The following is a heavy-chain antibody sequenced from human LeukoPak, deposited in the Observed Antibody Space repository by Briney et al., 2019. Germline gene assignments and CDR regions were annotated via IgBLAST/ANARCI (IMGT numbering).Heavy chain of an antibody. CDR3: ARGQYSTSSFYNHYYMDV. CDR1: GGSISTYY. V-gene: IGHV4-59*01. J-gene: IGHJ6*03. Sequence: SETLSLTCTVSGGSISTYYWSWIRQPAGKGLEWIGYIYYSGSTNYNPSLKSRVTISVDTSKNHFSLEVSSVTAADTAVYYCARGQYSTSSFYNHYYMDVWGTGTAVTVSS. D-gene: IGHD6-6*01. CDR2: IYYSGST.